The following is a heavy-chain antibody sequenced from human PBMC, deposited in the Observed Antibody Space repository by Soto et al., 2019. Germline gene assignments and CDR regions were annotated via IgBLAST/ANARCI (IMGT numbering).Heavy chain of an antibody. J-gene: IGHJ4*02. V-gene: IGHV3-15*01. D-gene: IGHD1-7*01. CDR1: GFTFSNAW. CDR2: IKSKTDGGAT. CDR3: TTGTGTPLVLFDY. Sequence: GGSLRLSCAASGFTFSNAWMSWVRQSPGKGLEWVGRIKSKTDGGATDYAAPVKGRFTISRDDSKNALYLQMNSLKTEDTAVYYCTTGTGTPLVLFDYWGQGTLVTVSS.